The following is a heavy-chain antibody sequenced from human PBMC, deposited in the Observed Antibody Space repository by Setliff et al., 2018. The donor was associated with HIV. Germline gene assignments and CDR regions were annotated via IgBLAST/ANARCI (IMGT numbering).Heavy chain of an antibody. CDR1: GGTFSSYA. J-gene: IGHJ5*02. D-gene: IGHD5-12*01. CDR2: IIPTFGTA. V-gene: IGHV1-69*13. Sequence: SVKVSCKASGGTFSSYAISWVRQAPGQGLEWMGGIIPTFGTANYAQKFQGRVTITADGSTSTAYMELSSLRFEDTATYYCARDQATGYEKVWFSWIDPWGQGTLVTVSS. CDR3: ARDQATGYEKVWFSWIDP.